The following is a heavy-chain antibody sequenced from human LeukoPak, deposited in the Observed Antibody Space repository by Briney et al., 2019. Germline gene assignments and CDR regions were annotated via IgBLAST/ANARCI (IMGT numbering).Heavy chain of an antibody. D-gene: IGHD3-22*01. J-gene: IGHJ4*02. V-gene: IGHV4-34*01. Sequence: SETLSLTCAVYGGSFSGYYWSWIRQPPGKGLEWIGEINHSGSTNYNPSLKSRVTISVDTSKNQFSLKLSSVTAADTAVYYCARVGRYYYDSSGYYRIDYWGQGTLVTVSS. CDR2: INHSGST. CDR1: GGSFSGYY. CDR3: ARVGRYYYDSSGYYRIDY.